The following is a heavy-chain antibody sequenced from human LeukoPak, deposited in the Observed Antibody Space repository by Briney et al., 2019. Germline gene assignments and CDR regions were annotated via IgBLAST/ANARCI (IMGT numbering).Heavy chain of an antibody. D-gene: IGHD1-26*01. CDR3: ARSYWGDFHY. Sequence: GGSLRLSCAASGFTFSSYSMNWVRQAPGRGLEWVSYISSSGSTIYYADSVKGRFTISRDNAKNSLYLQMNSLRAEDTAVYYCARSYWGDFHYWGQGTLVAVSS. V-gene: IGHV3-48*04. CDR2: ISSSGSTI. J-gene: IGHJ4*02. CDR1: GFTFSSYS.